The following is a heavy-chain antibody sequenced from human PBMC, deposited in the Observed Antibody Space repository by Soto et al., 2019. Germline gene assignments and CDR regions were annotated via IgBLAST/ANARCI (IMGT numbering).Heavy chain of an antibody. V-gene: IGHV1-69*12. CDR1: GGTFSNSA. CDR3: ARDKDRLQLGGNYYYILDV. CDR2: IMPVFRAP. J-gene: IGHJ6*02. D-gene: IGHD5-12*01. Sequence: QVQLEQSGAEVKQPGSSVRVSCKASGGTFSNSAISWVRQAPGQGLEWMGGIMPVFRAPDYAQNFQGRVTITADESKRTAYLELHGLRSDDTAVYFCARDKDRLQLGGNYYYILDVWGQGTTVTVSS.